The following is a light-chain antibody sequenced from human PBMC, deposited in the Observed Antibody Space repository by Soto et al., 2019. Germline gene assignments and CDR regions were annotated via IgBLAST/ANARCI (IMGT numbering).Light chain of an antibody. CDR1: SSDVGAYNY. CDR3: SSYAGSNNLV. V-gene: IGLV2-8*01. CDR2: EIS. J-gene: IGLJ2*01. Sequence: QSALTQLPSASGSPGQSVTISCTGTSSDVGAYNYVSWYQQHPGKAPKLMIYEISKRPSGVPDRFSGSKSGNTASLTVSGLQAEDEADYYCSSYAGSNNLVFGGGTKRTVL.